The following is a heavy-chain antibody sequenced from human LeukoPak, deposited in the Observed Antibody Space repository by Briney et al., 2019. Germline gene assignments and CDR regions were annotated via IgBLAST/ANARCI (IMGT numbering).Heavy chain of an antibody. CDR3: ARDFLGYCSSTSCYGGDY. V-gene: IGHV1-18*04. J-gene: IGHJ4*02. CDR1: GYTFTSYG. Sequence: GASVKVSCKASGYTFTSYGISWVRQAPGQGLEWMGWISAYNGNTNYAQKLQGRVTMTTDTSTSTAYMELRSLRSDDTAVYYCARDFLGYCSSTSCYGGDYRGQGTLVTVSS. D-gene: IGHD2-2*01. CDR2: ISAYNGNT.